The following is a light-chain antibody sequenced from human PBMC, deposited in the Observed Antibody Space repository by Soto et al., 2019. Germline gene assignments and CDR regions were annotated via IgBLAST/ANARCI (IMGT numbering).Light chain of an antibody. V-gene: IGLV2-14*02. J-gene: IGLJ3*02. CDR2: EVS. CDR3: RSYAGNSNGV. Sequence: QSALTQPASVSGSPGQSITISCAGSGGDVGNYDLLSWYQQIPGKAPKLLIHEVSQRPSDIPDRFSGSKSGNTASLTVSGLQADDEADYYCRSYAGNSNGVFGGGTKLTVL. CDR1: GGDVGNYDL.